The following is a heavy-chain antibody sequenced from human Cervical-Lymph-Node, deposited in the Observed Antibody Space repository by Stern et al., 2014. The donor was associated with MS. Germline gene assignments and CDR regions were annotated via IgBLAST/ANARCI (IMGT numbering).Heavy chain of an antibody. Sequence: QMQLVQSGAEVKKPGSSVKVSCKTSGGTFSNYAFNWVRQAPGQGPEWMGGIIPMFDTADYAQKFQGRVTIIADESTNTTYMELSGLKSEDTAVYYCARGSVYYDFWSTSYGHLQFWGQGTLVTVSS. CDR1: GGTFSNYA. CDR2: IIPMFDTA. V-gene: IGHV1-69*01. J-gene: IGHJ4*02. CDR3: ARGSVYYDFWSTSYGHLQF. D-gene: IGHD3-3*01.